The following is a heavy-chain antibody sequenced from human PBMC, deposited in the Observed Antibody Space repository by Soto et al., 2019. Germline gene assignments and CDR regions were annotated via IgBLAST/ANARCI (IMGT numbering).Heavy chain of an antibody. V-gene: IGHV4-31*03. CDR3: ARGKANDYVWGSYRYPFDI. CDR2: IYYSGST. D-gene: IGHD3-16*02. J-gene: IGHJ3*02. Sequence: SEXLSLTCTVSGGSISSGGYYWSWIRQHPGKGLEWIGYIYYSGSTYYNPSLKSRVTISVDTSKNQFSLKLSSVTAADTAVYYCARGKANDYVWGSYRYPFDIWGQGTMVTVSS. CDR1: GGSISSGGYY.